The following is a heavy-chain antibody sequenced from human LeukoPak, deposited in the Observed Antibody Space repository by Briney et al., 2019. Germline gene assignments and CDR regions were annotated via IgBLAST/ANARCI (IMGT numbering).Heavy chain of an antibody. V-gene: IGHV3-48*03. Sequence: GGSLRLSCAASGFTFSSYEMNWVRQAPGKGLEGVSYISSSGSTIYYADSVKGRFTISRDNAKNSLYLQMNSLRAEDTAVYYCAIYVWGSSQGFDYWGQGTLVTVSS. CDR2: ISSSGSTI. CDR3: AIYVWGSSQGFDY. D-gene: IGHD3-16*01. J-gene: IGHJ4*02. CDR1: GFTFSSYE.